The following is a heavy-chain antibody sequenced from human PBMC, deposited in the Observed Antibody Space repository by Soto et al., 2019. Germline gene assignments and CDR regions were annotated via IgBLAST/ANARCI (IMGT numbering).Heavy chain of an antibody. V-gene: IGHV4-59*01. J-gene: IGHJ4*02. CDR2: IYYSGST. D-gene: IGHD3-22*01. CDR3: ARVPAGYYDSSGYYYESPQVFDY. CDR1: GGSLSRFY. Sequence: ENPFLPLTGSGGSLSRFYLGWVREPPGEGLGGVGYIYYSGSTNYNPSLKSRVTISVDTSKNQFSLKLRSVTAADTAVYYCARVPAGYYDSSGYYYESPQVFDYWGQGTLVTVS.